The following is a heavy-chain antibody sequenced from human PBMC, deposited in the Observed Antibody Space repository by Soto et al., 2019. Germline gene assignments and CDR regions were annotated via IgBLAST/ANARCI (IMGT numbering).Heavy chain of an antibody. Sequence: QVQLVQSGAEVKKPGSSVRVSCKASGGTLRNYGISWVRQAPGQGREWMGGSIPVFGTANYAQKFQGRVTITADASTSTVYMDVTSLRSEDTAVYYCSRGDATKIVVTTYYGMDVWGQGTTVTVSS. D-gene: IGHD4-17*01. CDR1: GGTLRNYG. CDR3: SRGDATKIVVTTYYGMDV. J-gene: IGHJ6*02. V-gene: IGHV1-69*12. CDR2: SIPVFGTA.